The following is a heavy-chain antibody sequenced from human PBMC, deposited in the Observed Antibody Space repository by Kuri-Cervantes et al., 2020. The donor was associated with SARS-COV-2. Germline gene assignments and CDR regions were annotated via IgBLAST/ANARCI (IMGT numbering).Heavy chain of an antibody. CDR2: INAGNGNT. V-gene: IGHV1-3*01. J-gene: IGHJ6*02. Sequence: GESLKISCAASGFTFSSYGMHWVRQAPGQRLEWMGWINAGNGNTKYSQKFQGRVTITRDTSASTAYMELSSLRSEDTAVYYCASVSYCSSTSCHIYYYYGMDVWGQGTTVTVSS. CDR1: GFTFSSYG. CDR3: ASVSYCSSTSCHIYYYYGMDV. D-gene: IGHD2-2*01.